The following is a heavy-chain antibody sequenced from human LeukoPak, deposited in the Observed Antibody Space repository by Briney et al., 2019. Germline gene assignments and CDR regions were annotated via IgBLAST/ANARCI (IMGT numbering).Heavy chain of an antibody. D-gene: IGHD3-16*01. J-gene: IGHJ6*03. CDR3: ARWNAMSTWAQGGYYYYYYMDI. V-gene: IGHV1-8*01. CDR2: MNPNSGNT. Sequence: ASVKVSCKASGYTFTSYDINWVRQATGQGLEWMGWMNPNSGNTGYAQKFQGRVTMTRNTSISTAYMELSSLRSEDTAVYYCARWNAMSTWAQGGYYYYYYMDIWGKGTTVTVSS. CDR1: GYTFTSYD.